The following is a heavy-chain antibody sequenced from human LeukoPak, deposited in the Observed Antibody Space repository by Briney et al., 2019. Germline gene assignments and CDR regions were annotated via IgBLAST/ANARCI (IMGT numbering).Heavy chain of an antibody. J-gene: IGHJ5*02. CDR3: TAIVVVPS. Sequence: VGTLRLSCAASGVTFCNAWMSWVREAPGKGLEGVDRIKSKTGGGITDYAATVKVRFTISRDNSKNTLYLQMKSLKTEDAAVYYCTAIVVVPSWGQGTLVTVSS. V-gene: IGHV3-15*01. CDR1: GVTFCNAW. CDR2: IKSKTGGGIT. D-gene: IGHD2-2*01.